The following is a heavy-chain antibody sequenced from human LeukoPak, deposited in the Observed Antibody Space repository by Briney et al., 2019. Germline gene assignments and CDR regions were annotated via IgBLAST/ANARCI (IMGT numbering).Heavy chain of an antibody. CDR1: DGSLSSSSFY. Sequence: PSETLSLTCIVSDGSLSSSSFYWGWIRQPPGKGLEWIGSMYYTGSYTGTTYYNPSLESRVTVSVDTSKNLCSLKLTSVTAADTAVYYCVGEEYGTGSYYKSSDWGQGTLVTVSS. J-gene: IGHJ4*02. CDR2: MYYTGSYTGTT. D-gene: IGHD3-10*01. V-gene: IGHV4-39*01. CDR3: VGEEYGTGSYYKSSD.